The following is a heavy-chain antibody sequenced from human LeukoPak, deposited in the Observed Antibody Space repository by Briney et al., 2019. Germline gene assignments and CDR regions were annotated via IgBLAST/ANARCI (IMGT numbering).Heavy chain of an antibody. CDR2: ISYSGDSI. CDR1: GFTFSDHY. D-gene: IGHD5-12*01. J-gene: IGHJ4*02. Sequence: GGSLRLSCAASGFTFSDHYMSWIRQAPGKGLEWVSYISYSGDSIYYTDCVKGRSTFSRDNTKSSLYLQMNRLRTEHTAIYYCARGATWTDYSGEGALGTVSS. CDR3: ARGATWTDY. V-gene: IGHV3-11*04.